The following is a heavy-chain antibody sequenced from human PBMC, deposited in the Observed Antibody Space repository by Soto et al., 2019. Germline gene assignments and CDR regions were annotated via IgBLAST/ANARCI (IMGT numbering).Heavy chain of an antibody. CDR3: ASGGNWFDP. V-gene: IGHV4-59*01. D-gene: IGHD3-16*01. J-gene: IGHJ5*02. CDR1: GGSISNYY. CDR2: MYYNGNI. Sequence: SETLSLACNVSGGSISNYYWTWVRQSPEKGLEWIGYMYYNGNINYNRSLKSRVTISIDTSKNQFSLTLKSVTAADTAVYYCASGGNWFDPWGQGVLVTVSS.